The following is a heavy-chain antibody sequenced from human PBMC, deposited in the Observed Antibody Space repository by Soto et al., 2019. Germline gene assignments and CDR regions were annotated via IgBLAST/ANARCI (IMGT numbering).Heavy chain of an antibody. V-gene: IGHV3-13*01. Sequence: GGSLRLSCAASGFTFSNYDMHWVRQATGEGLEWVSSISSAGDTYYPGSVKGRFTISRENAKNSLYLQMNSLRAGDTGVYYCARGFAGGYYAFDSWGQGSLVTVS. CDR2: ISSAGDT. CDR3: ARGFAGGYYAFDS. CDR1: GFTFSNYD. D-gene: IGHD1-26*01. J-gene: IGHJ4*02.